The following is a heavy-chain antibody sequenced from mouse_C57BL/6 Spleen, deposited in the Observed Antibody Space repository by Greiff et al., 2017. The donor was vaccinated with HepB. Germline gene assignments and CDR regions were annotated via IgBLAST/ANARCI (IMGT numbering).Heavy chain of an antibody. CDR3: ARTNWDY. D-gene: IGHD4-1*01. Sequence: VQLMESGPELVKPGASVKISCKASGYAFSSSWMNWVKQRPGKGLEWIGRIYPGDGDTNYNGKFKGKATLTADKSSSTAYMQLSSLTSEDSAVYFCARTNWDYWGQGTTLTVSS. V-gene: IGHV1-82*01. J-gene: IGHJ2*01. CDR2: IYPGDGDT. CDR1: GYAFSSSW.